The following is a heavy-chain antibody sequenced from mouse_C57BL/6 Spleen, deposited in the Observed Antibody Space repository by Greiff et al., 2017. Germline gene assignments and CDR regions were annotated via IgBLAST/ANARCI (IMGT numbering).Heavy chain of an antibody. J-gene: IGHJ3*01. Sequence: EVKLQESGGGLVKPGGSLKLSCAASGFTFSAYGMHWVRQAPEKGLEWVAYISSGSSTIYYADTVKGRFTISRDNAKNTLFLQMTSLRSEDTAMYYCASYSNYDAYWGQGTLVTVSA. D-gene: IGHD2-5*01. V-gene: IGHV5-17*01. CDR3: ASYSNYDAY. CDR2: ISSGSSTI. CDR1: GFTFSAYG.